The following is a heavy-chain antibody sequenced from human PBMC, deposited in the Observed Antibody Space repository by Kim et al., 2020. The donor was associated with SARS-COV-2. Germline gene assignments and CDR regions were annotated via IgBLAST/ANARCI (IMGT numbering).Heavy chain of an antibody. J-gene: IGHJ4*02. CDR1: GFTFSSYW. CDR3: AAVDTAMAYFDY. V-gene: IGHV3-74*01. CDR2: INSDGSST. Sequence: GSLRLSCAASGFTFSSYWMHWVRQAPGKGLVWVSRINSDGSSTSYADSVKGRFTISRDNAKNTLYLQMNSLRAEDTAVYYCAAVDTAMAYFDYWGQGTLVTVSS. D-gene: IGHD5-18*01.